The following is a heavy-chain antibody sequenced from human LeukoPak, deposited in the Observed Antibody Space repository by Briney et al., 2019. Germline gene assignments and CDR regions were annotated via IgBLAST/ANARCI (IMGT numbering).Heavy chain of an antibody. V-gene: IGHV7-4-1*02. CDR2: IDTNTGNP. CDR3: ARVLSSGYAIGFDY. J-gene: IGHJ4*02. Sequence: ASVKVSCKVSGYTLTELSMHWVRQAPGQGLEWMGWIDTNTGNPTNAQGFTGRFVFSLDTSVSTAFLQISSLEAEDTAVYYCARVLSSGYAIGFDYWGQGTLVTVSS. D-gene: IGHD5-12*01. CDR1: GYTLTELS.